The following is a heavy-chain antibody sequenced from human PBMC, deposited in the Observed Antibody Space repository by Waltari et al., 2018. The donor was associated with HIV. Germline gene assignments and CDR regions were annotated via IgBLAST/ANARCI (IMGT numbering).Heavy chain of an antibody. D-gene: IGHD1-26*01. V-gene: IGHV3-23*01. CDR3: AKDGGSYSGWYDP. CDR1: GFIFSNYD. Sequence: EVQLLESGGGLAQPGGSRRISCAASGFIFSNYDMHWIRHSPGKGLEWISLISGRGSTTYYTDSVKGRFIISRENSRNILLLQMNNLRVEDTAVYYCAKDGGSYSGWYDPWGQGTLVTVSS. J-gene: IGHJ5*02. CDR2: ISGRGSTT.